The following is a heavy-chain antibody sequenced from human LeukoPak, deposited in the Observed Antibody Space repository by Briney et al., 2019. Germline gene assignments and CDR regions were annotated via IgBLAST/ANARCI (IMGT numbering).Heavy chain of an antibody. CDR1: GFTFSSYG. Sequence: GGSLRLSCAASGFTFSSYGMHWVRQAPGKGLEWVAVIPYDGSNKYYADSVKGRFTISRDNSKNTLYLQMNSLRAEDTAVYYCAKDSSGPDCWGQGTLVTVSS. D-gene: IGHD6-19*01. CDR3: AKDSSGPDC. V-gene: IGHV3-30*18. CDR2: IPYDGSNK. J-gene: IGHJ4*02.